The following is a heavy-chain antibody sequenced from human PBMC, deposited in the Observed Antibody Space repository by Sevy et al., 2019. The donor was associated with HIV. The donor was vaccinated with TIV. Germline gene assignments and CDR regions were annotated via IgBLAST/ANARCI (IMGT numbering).Heavy chain of an antibody. CDR3: AKDIAVAGPLLYYFDY. Sequence: GGSLRLSCTASGFTFDDYGMHWVRQAPGKGLEWVSGISGNSRSIGYADSVKGRFTISRDGAQNSLYLQMSSLRPEDTAFYFCAKDIAVAGPLLYYFDYWGQGTLVTVSS. D-gene: IGHD6-19*01. CDR1: GFTFDDYG. CDR2: ISGNSRSI. V-gene: IGHV3-9*01. J-gene: IGHJ4*02.